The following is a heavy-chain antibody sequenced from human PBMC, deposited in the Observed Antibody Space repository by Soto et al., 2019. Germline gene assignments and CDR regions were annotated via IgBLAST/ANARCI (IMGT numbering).Heavy chain of an antibody. V-gene: IGHV3-53*01. CDR1: GLTVSQNY. CDR3: VRPRPSGENYGIDV. CDR2: LYAEGST. D-gene: IGHD1-26*01. J-gene: IGHJ6*02. Sequence: VQLVESGGGLIQPGGSLRLSCVASGLTVSQNYMAWFRQAPEMGPQCVSVLYAEGSTYYTASVKGRFTISRDPSKNTLFLLMDCLRAEDTSVYYCVRPRPSGENYGIDVWGQGTTVTVSS.